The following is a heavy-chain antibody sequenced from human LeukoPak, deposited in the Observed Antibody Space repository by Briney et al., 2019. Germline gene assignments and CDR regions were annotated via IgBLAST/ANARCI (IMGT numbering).Heavy chain of an antibody. V-gene: IGHV4-59*01. CDR2: INYSGST. J-gene: IGHJ6*03. CDR3: ARLTVTTIHNLRALIYYYYYMEV. Sequence: SETLSLTCTVSGGSISPYYWSWIRQPPGRGLEWIGYINYSGSTNYNPSLKSRVTISVDTSNNQYSLKMNSVTSADTAVYYCARLTVTTIHNLRALIYYYYYMEVWGKGATVTISS. CDR1: GGSISPYY. D-gene: IGHD4-17*01.